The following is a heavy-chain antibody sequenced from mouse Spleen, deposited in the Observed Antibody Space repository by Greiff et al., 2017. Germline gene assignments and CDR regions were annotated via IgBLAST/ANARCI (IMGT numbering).Heavy chain of an antibody. J-gene: IGHJ3*01. CDR3: ASSESLLD. CDR1: GYSFTDYN. D-gene: IGHD1-2*01. CDR2: INPEYGTT. Sequence: EVQLQQSGAELVKPGASVKISCKASGYSFTDYNIDWVKQSHGKSLEWIGVINPEYGTTSYNQKFKGKATLTVDQSYITAYMQLNSLTSEDSAVYYCASSESLLDWGQGTLVTVSA. V-gene: IGHV1-39*01.